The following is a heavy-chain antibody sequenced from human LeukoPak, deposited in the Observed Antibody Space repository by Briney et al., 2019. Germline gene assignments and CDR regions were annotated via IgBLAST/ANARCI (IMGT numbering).Heavy chain of an antibody. Sequence: ASVTVSCKASGYTFTSYDINWVRQATGQGLEWMGWMNPNSGNTGYAQKFQGRVTMTRNTSISTAYMELSSLRSEDTAVYYCARSERYSGYEHVAYWGQGTLVTVSS. D-gene: IGHD5-12*01. V-gene: IGHV1-8*01. CDR3: ARSERYSGYEHVAY. CDR1: GYTFTSYD. CDR2: MNPNSGNT. J-gene: IGHJ4*02.